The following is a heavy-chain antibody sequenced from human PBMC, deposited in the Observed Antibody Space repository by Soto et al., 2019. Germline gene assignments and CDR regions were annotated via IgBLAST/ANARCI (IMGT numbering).Heavy chain of an antibody. V-gene: IGHV1-46*03. J-gene: IGHJ4*02. CDR3: AINSYYDSSGYYPD. CDR1: GYTFTSYY. D-gene: IGHD3-22*01. Sequence: GSSVKVSCKASGYTFTSYYMHWVRQAPGQGLEWMGIINPSGGSTSYAQKFQGRVTMTRDTSTSTVYMHLSSLTSDDTAVYYCAINSYYDSSGYYPDWCQGTLVSVT. CDR2: INPSGGST.